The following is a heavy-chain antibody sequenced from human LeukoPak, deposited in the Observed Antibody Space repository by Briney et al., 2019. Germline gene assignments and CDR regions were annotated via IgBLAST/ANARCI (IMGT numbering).Heavy chain of an antibody. CDR2: IYYSGST. CDR3: ASVDSNFDY. CDR1: GGSISSYY. Sequence: SETLSLTSTVSGGSISSYYWSWIRQPPGKGLEWIGYIYYSGSTNYNPSLKSRVTISVDTSKNQFSLKLSSVTAADTAVYYCASVDSNFDYWGQGTLVTVSS. J-gene: IGHJ4*02. V-gene: IGHV4-59*01. D-gene: IGHD3-9*01.